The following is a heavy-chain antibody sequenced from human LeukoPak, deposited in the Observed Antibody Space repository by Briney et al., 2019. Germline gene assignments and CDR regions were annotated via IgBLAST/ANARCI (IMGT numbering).Heavy chain of an antibody. Sequence: GASVKVSCKASGYTFTGYYMHWVRQAPGQGLEWMGWINPNSGGTNYAQKFQGRVTTTRDTSISTAYMELSRLRSDDTAVYYRARDRKIVVVPAASNWFDPWGQGTLVTVSS. CDR3: ARDRKIVVVPAASNWFDP. CDR2: INPNSGGT. CDR1: GYTFTGYY. D-gene: IGHD2-2*01. V-gene: IGHV1-2*02. J-gene: IGHJ5*02.